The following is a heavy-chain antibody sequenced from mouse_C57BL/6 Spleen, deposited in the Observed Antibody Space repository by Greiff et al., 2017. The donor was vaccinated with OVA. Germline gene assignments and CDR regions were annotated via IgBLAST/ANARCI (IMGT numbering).Heavy chain of an antibody. V-gene: IGHV5-16*01. CDR3: ARLITTVVGGNYFDY. J-gene: IGHJ2*01. CDR1: GFTFSDYY. CDR2: INYDGSST. Sequence: EVQVVESEGGLVQPGSSMKLSCTASGFTFSDYYMAWVRQVPEKGLEWVANINYDGSSTYYLDSLKSRFIISRDNAKNILYLQMSSLKSEDTATYYCARLITTVVGGNYFDYWGQGTTLTVSS. D-gene: IGHD1-1*01.